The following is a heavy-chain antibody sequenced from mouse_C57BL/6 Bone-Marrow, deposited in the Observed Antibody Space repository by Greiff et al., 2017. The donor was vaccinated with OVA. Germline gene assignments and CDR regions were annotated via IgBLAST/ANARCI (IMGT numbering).Heavy chain of an antibody. J-gene: IGHJ3*01. CDR1: GYTFTSYG. D-gene: IGHD1-1*01. CDR3: ARERGITGFAY. CDR2: IYPRSGNT. V-gene: IGHV1-81*01. Sequence: QVQLQQSGAELARPGASVKLSCKASGYTFTSYGISWVKQRTGQGLEWIGEIYPRSGNTYYNEKFKGKATLTADKPSSTAYMELRSLTSEDSAVYFCARERGITGFAYWGQGTLVTVSA.